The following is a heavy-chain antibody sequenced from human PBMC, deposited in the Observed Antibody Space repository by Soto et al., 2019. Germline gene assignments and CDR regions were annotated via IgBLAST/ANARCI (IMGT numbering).Heavy chain of an antibody. Sequence: PGGSLRLSCAASGFTFSSYNMNWVRQAPGKGLEWVSYISSSSSTIYYADSVKGRFTISRDNAKNSLYLQMSSLRVEDTAVFYCARGNYYDTSGPFSDAFDIWGQGTMVTVSS. V-gene: IGHV3-48*04. J-gene: IGHJ3*02. CDR3: ARGNYYDTSGPFSDAFDI. CDR2: ISSSSSTI. CDR1: GFTFSSYN. D-gene: IGHD3-22*01.